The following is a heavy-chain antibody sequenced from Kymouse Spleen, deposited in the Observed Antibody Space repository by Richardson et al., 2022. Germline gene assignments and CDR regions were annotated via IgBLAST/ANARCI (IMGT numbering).Heavy chain of an antibody. D-gene: IGHD4-11,IGHD4-11*01. CDR1: GFTFDDYA. CDR2: ISWNSGSI. CDR3: AKDQGTTGPYYYYGMDV. Sequence: EVQLVESGGGLVQPGRSLRLSCAASGFTFDDYAMHWVRQAPGKGLEWVSGISWNSGSIGYADSVKGRFTISRDNAKNSLYLQMNSLRAEDTALYYCAKDQGTTGPYYYYGMDVWGQGTTVTVSS. V-gene: IGHV3-9*01. J-gene: IGHJ6*02.